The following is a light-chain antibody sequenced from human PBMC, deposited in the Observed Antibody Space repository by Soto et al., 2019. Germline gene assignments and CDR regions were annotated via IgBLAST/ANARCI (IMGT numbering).Light chain of an antibody. J-gene: IGLJ1*01. CDR3: VAWDESLNGDV. CDR1: FSNIGSHT. CDR2: TNN. Sequence: QSVLTQPPSASGTPGPRVTISCSGGFSNIGSHTVNWYQQLPGTAPKVLIYTNNQRPSGVPDRSSGSKSGISASLAIGGLRSEDEADYYCVAWDESLNGDVFGTGTTLTVL. V-gene: IGLV1-44*01.